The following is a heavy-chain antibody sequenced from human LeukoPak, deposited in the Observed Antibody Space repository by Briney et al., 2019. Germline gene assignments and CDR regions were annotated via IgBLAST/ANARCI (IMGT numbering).Heavy chain of an antibody. CDR1: GFTFSSYS. J-gene: IGHJ4*02. CDR3: ARDKGNYYYGSGSYYPNYYFDY. D-gene: IGHD3-10*01. CDR2: ISSSSSYI. Sequence: GGSLRLSCAASGFTFSSYSMNWVRQAPGKGLEWVSSISSSSSYIYYADSVKGRFTISRDNAKNSLYLQMNSLRAEDTAVYYCARDKGNYYYGSGSYYPNYYFDYWGQGTLVTVSS. V-gene: IGHV3-21*01.